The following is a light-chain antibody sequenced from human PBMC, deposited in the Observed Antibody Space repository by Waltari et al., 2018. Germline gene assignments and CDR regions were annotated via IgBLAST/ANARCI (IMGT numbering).Light chain of an antibody. CDR3: SSYTRRSYWV. J-gene: IGLJ3*02. CDR1: SSDVGFYDF. V-gene: IGLV2-14*01. CDR2: KVH. Sequence: QSALTQPASVSGSPGQSITISCTGTSSDVGFYDFVSWFQQHPGKAPKAMIYKVHNRPSVVSNRCSGSKSANTASLTISGLQAEDEADYYCSSYTRRSYWVFGGGTQLTVL.